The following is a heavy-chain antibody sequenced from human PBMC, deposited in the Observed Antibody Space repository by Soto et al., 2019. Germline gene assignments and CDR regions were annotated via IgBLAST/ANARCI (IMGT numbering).Heavy chain of an antibody. CDR1: GGTFSSYA. D-gene: IGHD1-1*01. V-gene: IGHV1-69*13. CDR3: ASMGKKYNWEYYFDY. J-gene: IGHJ4*02. Sequence: SVKVSCKASGGTFSSYAISWVRQAPGQGLEWMGGIIPIFGTANYAQKFQGRVTITADESTSTAYMELSSLRSEDTAVYYCASMGKKYNWEYYFDYWGQGTLVTVSS. CDR2: IIPIFGTA.